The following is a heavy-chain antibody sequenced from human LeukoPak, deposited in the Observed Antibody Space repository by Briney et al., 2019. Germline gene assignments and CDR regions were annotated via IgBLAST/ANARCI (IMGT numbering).Heavy chain of an antibody. V-gene: IGHV3-21*01. CDR1: GVTFSSHI. J-gene: IGHJ4*02. D-gene: IGHD4-17*01. Sequence: GGSLRLSCAASGVTFSSHIMSWVRQAPGKGLEWFSSTSSSSSYIYYADSVKGRFTISRDNAKNSLYLQMNSLRAEDTAVYYCARDLGDSGSFDYWGQGTLVTVSS. CDR3: ARDLGDSGSFDY. CDR2: TSSSSSYI.